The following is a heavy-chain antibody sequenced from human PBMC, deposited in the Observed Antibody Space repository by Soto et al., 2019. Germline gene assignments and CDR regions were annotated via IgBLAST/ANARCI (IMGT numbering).Heavy chain of an antibody. CDR2: IYWADDK. CDR1: GFSLSTSGMS. J-gene: IGHJ5*02. D-gene: IGHD2-2*01. Sequence: QITLKESGPTLVKPTQTLTLTCTFSGFSLSTSGMSVGWIRQPPGKALEWLALIYWADDKRYSPSLKSRLTITKDTSKNQVVLTMTKMDPVDTATYYCAHRLGFWISTSCYGEVSRAFLGWFDPWGQGTLVTVSS. CDR3: AHRLGFWISTSCYGEVSRAFLGWFDP. V-gene: IGHV2-5*02.